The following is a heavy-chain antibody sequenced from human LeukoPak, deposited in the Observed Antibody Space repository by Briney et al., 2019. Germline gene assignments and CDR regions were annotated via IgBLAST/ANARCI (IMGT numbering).Heavy chain of an antibody. CDR2: INAGNGNT. CDR1: GYTFTSYA. J-gene: IGHJ4*02. V-gene: IGHV1-3*01. D-gene: IGHD3-16*01. CDR3: ARGFIGGDGIPY. Sequence: ASVKASCKASGYTFTSYAMHWVRQAPGLRLEWMGWINAGNGNTKYSQKFQGRVTITRDTSASTAYMELSSLRSEDTAVYYCARGFIGGDGIPYWGQGTLVTVSS.